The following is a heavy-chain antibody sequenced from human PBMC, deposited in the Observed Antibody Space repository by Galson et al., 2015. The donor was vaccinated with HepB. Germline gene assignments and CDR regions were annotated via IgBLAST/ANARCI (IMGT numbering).Heavy chain of an antibody. CDR2: ISYDGSNK. J-gene: IGHJ3*02. D-gene: IGHD2-2*01. CDR1: GFTFSSYG. V-gene: IGHV3-30*18. CDR3: AKPYCSSTSCYSAFDI. Sequence: SLRLSCAASGFTFSSYGMHWVRQAPGKGLEWVAVISYDGSNKYYADSVKGRFTISRDNSKNTLYLQMNSLRAEDTAVYYCAKPYCSSTSCYSAFDIWGQGTMVTVSS.